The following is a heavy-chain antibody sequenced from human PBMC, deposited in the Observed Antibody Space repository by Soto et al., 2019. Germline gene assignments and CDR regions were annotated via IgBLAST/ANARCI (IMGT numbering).Heavy chain of an antibody. CDR1: GFTFWISV. D-gene: IGHD2-2*01. CDR3: AKGPAIVLVPAVMNYYYGMDV. Sequence: SMRLCCAASGFTFWISVVHGVLQAPGKGLEWVAVISYDGSNKYYADSVKGRFTISRDNSKNTLYLQMNSLRAEDTAVYYCAKGPAIVLVPAVMNYYYGMDVWGQGTTVTVSS. CDR2: ISYDGSNK. J-gene: IGHJ6*02. V-gene: IGHV3-30*18.